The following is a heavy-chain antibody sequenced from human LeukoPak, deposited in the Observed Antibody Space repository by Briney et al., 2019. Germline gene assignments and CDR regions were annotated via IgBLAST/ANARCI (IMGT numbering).Heavy chain of an antibody. CDR1: GFTFGDYA. V-gene: IGHV3-49*03. Sequence: GRSLRLSCTASGFTFGDYAMSWFRQAPGKGLEWVGFIRTKGYGEKTEYAASVKGRFSISRDEPKSIAYLQMNSLKTEDTAVYYCTRVVPYCSGGSCYSISYFDYWGQGTLVTVSS. CDR2: IRTKGYGEKT. D-gene: IGHD2-15*01. CDR3: TRVVPYCSGGSCYSISYFDY. J-gene: IGHJ4*02.